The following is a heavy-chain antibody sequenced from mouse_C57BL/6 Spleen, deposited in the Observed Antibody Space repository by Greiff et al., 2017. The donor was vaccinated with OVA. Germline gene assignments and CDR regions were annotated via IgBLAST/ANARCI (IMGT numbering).Heavy chain of an antibody. V-gene: IGHV1-82*01. CDR2: IYPGDGDT. D-gene: IGHD1-1*01. J-gene: IGHJ1*03. Sequence: QVQLQQSGPELVKPGASVKISCKASGYAFSSSWMNWVKQRPGKGLEWIGRIYPGDGDTNYNGKFKGKATLTADKSSSTAYMQLSSLTSEDSAVYFCARFCPDYYGSSYGYFDVWGTGTTVTVSS. CDR3: ARFCPDYYGSSYGYFDV. CDR1: GYAFSSSW.